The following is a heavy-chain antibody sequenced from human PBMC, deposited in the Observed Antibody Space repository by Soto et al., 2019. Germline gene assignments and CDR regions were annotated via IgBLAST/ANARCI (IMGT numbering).Heavy chain of an antibody. J-gene: IGHJ4*02. CDR2: INPNSGGT. CDR3: ARGSKRYGDYPAFES. V-gene: IGHV1-2*02. D-gene: IGHD4-17*01. Sequence: ASVNVSCKASGYTFTGYYMHCVRQAPGQGPEWMGWINPNSGGTNYAQKFQGRVTMTRDTSISTAYMELSRLRSDDTAVYYCARGSKRYGDYPAFESWGKGNLVNVSS. CDR1: GYTFTGYY.